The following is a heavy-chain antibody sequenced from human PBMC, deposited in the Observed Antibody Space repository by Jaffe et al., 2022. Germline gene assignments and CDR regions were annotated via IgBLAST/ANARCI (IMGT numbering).Heavy chain of an antibody. V-gene: IGHV4-39*01. Sequence: QLQLQESGPGLVKPSETLSLTCTVSGGSISSSSYYWGWIRQPPGKGLEWIGSIYYSGSTYYNPSLKSRVTISVDTSKNQFSLKLSSVTAADTAVYYCARHGSAHYDILTGYSKNNWFDPWGQGTLVTVSS. CDR1: GGSISSSSYY. D-gene: IGHD3-9*01. CDR3: ARHGSAHYDILTGYSKNNWFDP. J-gene: IGHJ5*02. CDR2: IYYSGST.